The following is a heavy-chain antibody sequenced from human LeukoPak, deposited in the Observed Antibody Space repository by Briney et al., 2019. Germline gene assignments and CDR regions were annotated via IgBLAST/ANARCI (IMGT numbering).Heavy chain of an antibody. CDR2: INTSGST. Sequence: SETLSLTCTVSGGSISSYYWSWIRQPAGKGLEWIGRINTSGSTNYNPSLKSRVTMSVDTSKNLFSLNLSSVTAADTAVYHCARAQVTIFGVVSYYFDYWGQGTLVTVSS. J-gene: IGHJ4*02. V-gene: IGHV4-4*07. CDR3: ARAQVTIFGVVSYYFDY. D-gene: IGHD3-3*01. CDR1: GGSISSYY.